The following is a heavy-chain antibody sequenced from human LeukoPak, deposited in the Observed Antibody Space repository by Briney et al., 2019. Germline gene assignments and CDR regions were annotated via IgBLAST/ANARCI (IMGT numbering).Heavy chain of an antibody. Sequence: GGSLRLSCAASGFTVSSNYMSWVRQAPGKGLEWVSATSGSGYNTFYTDSVKGRFTISRDNSRNTLYLQMNSLRAEDTAVYYCAKDRSIAAGDDAFDIWGQGTMVTVSS. CDR3: AKDRSIAAGDDAFDI. D-gene: IGHD6-13*01. CDR2: TSGSGYNT. J-gene: IGHJ3*02. CDR1: GFTVSSNY. V-gene: IGHV3-23*01.